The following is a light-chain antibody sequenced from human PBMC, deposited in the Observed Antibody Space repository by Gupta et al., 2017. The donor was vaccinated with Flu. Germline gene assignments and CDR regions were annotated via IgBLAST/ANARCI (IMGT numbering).Light chain of an antibody. Sequence: GQSVTVSCTGTSSDSGGYNYVSWYQQHPGKAPKLMIYDVIKRPSGVPDRFSGSKSGNTASLTISGLQAEDEADYYCCSFAGGFYVFGTGTKVTVL. CDR3: CSFAGGFYV. CDR1: SSDSGGYNY. V-gene: IGLV2-11*01. CDR2: DVI. J-gene: IGLJ1*01.